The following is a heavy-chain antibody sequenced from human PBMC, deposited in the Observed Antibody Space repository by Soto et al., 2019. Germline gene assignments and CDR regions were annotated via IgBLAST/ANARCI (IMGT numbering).Heavy chain of an antibody. CDR1: GRSIRGHY. CDR2: IFYSGNT. Sequence: PSETLSLTCTLPGRSIRGHYWIWLGQAPTKGLEWIGHIFYSGNTNYNPSLKSRITLSADTSKNQFSLRLSSVTAADTAVYYCATVGSSGWSPDYWGQGILVTVSS. D-gene: IGHD6-19*01. J-gene: IGHJ4*02. CDR3: ATVGSSGWSPDY. V-gene: IGHV4-59*11.